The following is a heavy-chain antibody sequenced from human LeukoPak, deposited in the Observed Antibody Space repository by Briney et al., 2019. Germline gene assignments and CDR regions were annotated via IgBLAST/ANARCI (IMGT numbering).Heavy chain of an antibody. CDR3: SRVGTATTLAIDY. J-gene: IGHJ4*02. V-gene: IGHV3-49*03. CDR2: IRSKAYGGTT. Sequence: PGRSLRLSCTGSGVTFGDYVMSWFRQAPGKGLEWVGFIRSKAYGGTTEYAASVKGRFTISRDESKSIAYLQMNSLKTEDTAMYYCSRVGTATTLAIDYWGQGALVTVSS. CDR1: GVTFGDYV. D-gene: IGHD4-17*01.